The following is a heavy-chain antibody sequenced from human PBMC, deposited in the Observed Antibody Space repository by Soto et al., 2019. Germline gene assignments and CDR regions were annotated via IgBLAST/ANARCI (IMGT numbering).Heavy chain of an antibody. CDR3: AKVVYCSSTSCYKYYYYGMDV. D-gene: IGHD2-2*01. CDR2: INVGNGNT. CDR1: GYTFTSYA. J-gene: IGHJ6*02. V-gene: IGHV1-3*01. Sequence: ASVKVSCKASGYTFTSYAMHWVRQAPGQRLEWMGWINVGNGNTKYSQKFQGRVTITRDTSASTAYMELSSLRSEDTAVYYCAKVVYCSSTSCYKYYYYGMDVWGQGTTVTVSS.